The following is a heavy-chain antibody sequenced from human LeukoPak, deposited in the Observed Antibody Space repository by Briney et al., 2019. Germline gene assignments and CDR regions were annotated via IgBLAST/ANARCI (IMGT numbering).Heavy chain of an antibody. CDR1: GYTFTGYY. CDR3: ASVSDYASSGYRADY. D-gene: IGHD3-22*01. Sequence: APVKVSCKASGYTFTGYYMHWVRQAPGQGLEWMGRINPNSGGTNYAQKFQGRVTMTRDTSISTAYMELSRLRSDDTAVYYCASVSDYASSGYRADYWGQGTLVTVSS. CDR2: INPNSGGT. V-gene: IGHV1-2*06. J-gene: IGHJ4*02.